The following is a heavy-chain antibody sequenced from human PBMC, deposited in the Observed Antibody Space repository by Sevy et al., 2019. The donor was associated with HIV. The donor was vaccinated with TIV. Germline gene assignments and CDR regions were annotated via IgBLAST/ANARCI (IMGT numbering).Heavy chain of an antibody. CDR3: ARKSIAAAGTGAFDI. J-gene: IGHJ3*02. V-gene: IGHV3-74*01. CDR1: GFTFSSYW. CDR2: INSDGSST. Sequence: GGFLRLSCAASGFTFSSYWMHWVRQAPGKGLVWVSRINSDGSSTSYADSVKGRFTISRDNAKNTLYLQMNSLRAEDTAVYYCARKSIAAAGTGAFDIWGQGTMVTVSS. D-gene: IGHD6-13*01.